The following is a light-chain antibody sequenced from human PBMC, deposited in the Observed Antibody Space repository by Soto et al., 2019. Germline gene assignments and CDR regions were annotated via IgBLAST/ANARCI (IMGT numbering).Light chain of an antibody. CDR3: SSYAGSSNV. CDR2: EVN. V-gene: IGLV2-8*01. J-gene: IGLJ1*01. Sequence: QSALTQPPSASGSHGQSVAISCNGTSSDVGCYNYVSWYQQHPGKAPKLMIYEVNKRPSGVPDRFSGSKSGNTASLTVSGLQAEDEADYYCSSYAGSSNVFGTGSKVTVL. CDR1: SSDVGCYNY.